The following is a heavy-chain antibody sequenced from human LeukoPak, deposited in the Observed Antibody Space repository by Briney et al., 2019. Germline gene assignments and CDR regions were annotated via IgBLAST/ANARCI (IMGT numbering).Heavy chain of an antibody. J-gene: IGHJ5*02. CDR2: ISTSANMI. D-gene: IGHD6-19*01. CDR3: ARGQTYSSRNWFDP. CDR1: GFTFSDYC. Sequence: GGSLRLSCAASGFTFSDYCMSWIRQPPGKGLEWVAYISTSANMIYYADSVQGRFTVSRDNAQNSLYLQMDSLRVEDTAVYYCARGQTYSSRNWFDPWGQGTLVTVSS. V-gene: IGHV3-11*04.